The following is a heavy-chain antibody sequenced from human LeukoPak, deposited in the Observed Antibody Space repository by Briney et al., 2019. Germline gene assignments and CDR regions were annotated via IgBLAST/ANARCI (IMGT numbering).Heavy chain of an antibody. CDR3: ASQPGYYGSGNWFDP. J-gene: IGHJ5*02. CDR1: GFTFSDHY. V-gene: IGHV3-30*02. D-gene: IGHD3-10*01. CDR2: IRYDGSNK. Sequence: PGGSLRLSCVASGFTFSDHYMSWIRQAPGKGLEWVAFIRYDGSNKYYADSVKGRFTISRDNSKNTLYLQMNSLRAEDTAVYYCASQPGYYGSGNWFDPWGQGTPVTVSS.